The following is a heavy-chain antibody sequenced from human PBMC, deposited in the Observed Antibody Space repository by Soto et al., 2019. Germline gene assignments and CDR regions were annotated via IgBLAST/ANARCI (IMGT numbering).Heavy chain of an antibody. D-gene: IGHD3-22*01. CDR1: GGSISSGDYY. V-gene: IGHV4-30-4*01. CDR3: ARAVDPYDSSGYRLDY. CDR2: IYYSGST. J-gene: IGHJ4*02. Sequence: SETLSLTCTVSGGSISSGDYYWSWIRQPPGKGLEWIGYIYYSGSTYYNPSLKSRVTISVDTSKNQFSLKLSSVTAADTAVYYCARAVDPYDSSGYRLDYWGQGTLVTVSS.